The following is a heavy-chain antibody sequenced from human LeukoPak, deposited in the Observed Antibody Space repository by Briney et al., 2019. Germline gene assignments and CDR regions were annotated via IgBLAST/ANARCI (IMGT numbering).Heavy chain of an antibody. J-gene: IGHJ4*02. V-gene: IGHV3-11*04. CDR3: ARGGSSGYSARWAYYFDY. D-gene: IGHD3-22*01. CDR1: GFTFSDYH. CDR2: ISSSGSTI. Sequence: GGSLRLSCAASGFTFSDYHMSWIRQAPGKGLEWVSYISSSGSTIYYADSVKGRFTISRDNAKNSLYLQMNSLRAEDTAVYYCARGGSSGYSARWAYYFDYWGQGTLVTVSS.